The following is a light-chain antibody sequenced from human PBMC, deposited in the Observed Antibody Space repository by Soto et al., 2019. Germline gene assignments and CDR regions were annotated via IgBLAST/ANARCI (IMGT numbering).Light chain of an antibody. V-gene: IGLV2-14*01. Sequence: QSALTQPASVSGSPGQSITISCPGTSSDVGGYNYVSWYQQHPGKAPKLMIYDVSNRPSGVSNRFSGSKSGNTASLTISGLQAEDEADYYCSSYTSSSTRLYVFGTGTKLTVL. CDR3: SSYTSSSTRLYV. CDR2: DVS. CDR1: SSDVGGYNY. J-gene: IGLJ1*01.